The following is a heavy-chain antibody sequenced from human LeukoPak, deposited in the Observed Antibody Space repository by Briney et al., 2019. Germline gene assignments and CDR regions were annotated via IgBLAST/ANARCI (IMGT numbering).Heavy chain of an antibody. CDR2: MNPDSGDT. CDR3: GRGLGTYDSSDLTWPMISF. J-gene: IGHJ4*02. D-gene: IGHD3-22*01. Sequence: ASVKVSCKASGYTFTSYGISWVRQATGQGLEWMGWMNPDSGDTAYAQKFQGRITMTRTTSISTAYMELNSLRSDDTAVYYCGRGLGTYDSSDLTWPMISFWGQGTLVTVSS. V-gene: IGHV1-8*02. CDR1: GYTFTSYG.